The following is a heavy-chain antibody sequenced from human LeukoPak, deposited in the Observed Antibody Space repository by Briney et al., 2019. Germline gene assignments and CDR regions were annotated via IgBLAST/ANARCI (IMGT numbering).Heavy chain of an antibody. CDR1: GFSLSTSGVG. J-gene: IGHJ5*02. Sequence: ESGPTLVKPTQTLTLTCTFSGFSLSTSGVGVGWIRQPPGKALEWLALIYWNDDKRYSPSLKSRLTITKDTSKNQVVLTMTNMDPVDTATYYCAHRPGYDILTGPTNWFDPWGQGTLVTVSS. CDR3: AHRPGYDILTGPTNWFDP. V-gene: IGHV2-5*01. D-gene: IGHD3-9*01. CDR2: IYWNDDK.